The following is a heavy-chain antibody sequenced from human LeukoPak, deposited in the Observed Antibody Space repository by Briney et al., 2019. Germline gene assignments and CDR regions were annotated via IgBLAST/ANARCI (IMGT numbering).Heavy chain of an antibody. Sequence: PSETLSLACTVSGGSISGSIYYWGWIRQPPGKGLEWIGSIYYSGGTYYNPSLKSRVTLSVDTSKNQFSLKLGSVTGADTAVYYCARRGALGPYGSGRTNFDYWGQGTLVTVSS. CDR1: GGSISGSIYY. CDR3: ARRGALGPYGSGRTNFDY. D-gene: IGHD3-10*01. J-gene: IGHJ4*02. V-gene: IGHV4-39*01. CDR2: IYYSGGT.